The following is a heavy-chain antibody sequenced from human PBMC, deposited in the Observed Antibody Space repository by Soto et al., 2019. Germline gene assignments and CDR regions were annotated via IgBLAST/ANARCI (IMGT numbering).Heavy chain of an antibody. CDR1: GGSFSGYY. D-gene: IGHD2-15*01. CDR3: ALYCSGGSCYSGTFDP. Sequence: SETLSLTCAVYGGSFSGYYWSWIRQPPGKGLEWIGEINHSGSTNYNPSLKSRVTISVDTSKNQFSLKLSSVTAADTAVYYCALYCSGGSCYSGTFDPWGQGTLVTVSS. V-gene: IGHV4-34*01. CDR2: INHSGST. J-gene: IGHJ5*02.